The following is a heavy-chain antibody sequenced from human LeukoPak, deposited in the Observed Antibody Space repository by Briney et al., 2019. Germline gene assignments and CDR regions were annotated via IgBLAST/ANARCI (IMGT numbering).Heavy chain of an antibody. Sequence: PGGSLRLSCAASGFTFSSYAMSWVRQAPGKGLEWVSSISGSGGGTYYADSVKGRFTISRDNSKNTLYLQMNSLRAEVTAVYYCAKGQIAAAGINYFDYWGQGTLVTVSS. CDR2: ISGSGGGT. CDR3: AKGQIAAAGINYFDY. CDR1: GFTFSSYA. D-gene: IGHD6-13*01. J-gene: IGHJ4*02. V-gene: IGHV3-23*01.